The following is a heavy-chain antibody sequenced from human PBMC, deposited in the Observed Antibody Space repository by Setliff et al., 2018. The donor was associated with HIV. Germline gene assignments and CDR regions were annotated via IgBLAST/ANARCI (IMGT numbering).Heavy chain of an antibody. CDR3: ARYAAAEIGPHWFDP. Sequence: GASVKVSCKTSGGSFSKYLFTWVRQAPGQGLEWMGGIIPILGIANYAQKFQGRVTITTDESTSTAYMELSSLRSEDTAVYYWARYAAAEIGPHWFDPWGQGTRVTVSS. CDR1: GGSFSKYL. V-gene: IGHV1-69*10. CDR2: IIPILGIA. D-gene: IGHD6-13*01. J-gene: IGHJ5*02.